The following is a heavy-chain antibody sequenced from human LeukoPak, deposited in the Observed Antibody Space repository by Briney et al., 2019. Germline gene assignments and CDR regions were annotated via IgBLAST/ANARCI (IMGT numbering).Heavy chain of an antibody. Sequence: ASVKVSCKASGYTFTSYGISWVRQAPGQGLEWMGWISAYNGNTNYAQKLQGRVTMTTDTSTSTAYMELRSMRSDDTAVYYCAREAWFGELDWHWFDRWGKRALVTV. V-gene: IGHV1-18*04. CDR3: AREAWFGELDWHWFDR. CDR2: ISAYNGNT. CDR1: GYTFTSYG. D-gene: IGHD3-10*01. J-gene: IGHJ5*02.